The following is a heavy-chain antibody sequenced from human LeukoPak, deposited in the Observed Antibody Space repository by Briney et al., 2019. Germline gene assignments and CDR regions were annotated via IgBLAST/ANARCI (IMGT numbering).Heavy chain of an antibody. CDR2: IYPGDSDT. CDR1: GYTFTSYW. V-gene: IGHV5-51*01. J-gene: IGHJ4*02. CDR3: ARGSGWYSPHY. Sequence: KVSCKASGYTFTSYWIGWVRQMPGKGLEWMGIIYPGDSDTRYSPSFQGQVTISADKSVSTAYLQWSSLKASDTAMYYCARGSGWYSPHYWGQGTLVTVSS. D-gene: IGHD6-19*01.